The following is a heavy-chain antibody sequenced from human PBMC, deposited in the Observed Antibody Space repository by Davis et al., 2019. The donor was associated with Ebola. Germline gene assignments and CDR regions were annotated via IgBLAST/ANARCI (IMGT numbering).Heavy chain of an antibody. V-gene: IGHV3-30*02. D-gene: IGHD6-25*01. CDR3: AKSSAAVRRNYYYGMDV. Sequence: GGSLRLSCAASGFTFSSYGMHWVRQAPGKGLEWVALIWYDGSNKYYADSVKGRFTISRDNSKNTLYLQMNSLRAEDTAVYYCAKSSAAVRRNYYYGMDVWGQGTTVTVSS. CDR1: GFTFSSYG. CDR2: IWYDGSNK. J-gene: IGHJ6*02.